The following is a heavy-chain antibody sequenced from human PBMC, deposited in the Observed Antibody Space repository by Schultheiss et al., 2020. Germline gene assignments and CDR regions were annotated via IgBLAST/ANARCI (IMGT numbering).Heavy chain of an antibody. D-gene: IGHD3-22*01. Sequence: TLSLTCPVSGGSISSGAFYWSWIRRHPGKGLEWIGYIFYSGSTYYNPSLKSRVTISVDTSKNQFSLKLSSVTAADTSVYYCARGTYDSSGYYHFDYWGQGTLVTVSS. J-gene: IGHJ4*02. CDR3: ARGTYDSSGYYHFDY. CDR1: GGSISSGAFY. CDR2: IFYSGST. V-gene: IGHV4-31*03.